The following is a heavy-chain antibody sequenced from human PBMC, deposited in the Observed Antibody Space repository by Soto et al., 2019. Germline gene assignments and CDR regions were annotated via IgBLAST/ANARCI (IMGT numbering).Heavy chain of an antibody. J-gene: IGHJ3*02. D-gene: IGHD2-15*01. CDR1: GFPFSNYA. V-gene: IGHV3-23*04. CDR3: TTAGYCSGGSCHVAFDI. Sequence: EVQLVESGGGLVQPGGSLRLSCADSGFPFSNYAMSWVRQAPGKGLEWVSSISGSGDNTYYADSVKGRFTISRDNSKNTLYLQMNSLRAEDTAVYYCTTAGYCSGGSCHVAFDIWGQGTMVTVSS. CDR2: ISGSGDNT.